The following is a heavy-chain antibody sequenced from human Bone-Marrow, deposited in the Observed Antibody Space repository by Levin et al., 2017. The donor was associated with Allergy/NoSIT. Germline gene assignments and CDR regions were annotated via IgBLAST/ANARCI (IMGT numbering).Heavy chain of an antibody. J-gene: IGHJ4*02. CDR3: AKTAPYYFDY. CDR1: GFTFGTSG. D-gene: IGHD2-21*02. V-gene: IGHV3-23*01. CDR2: ISKNGAAT. Sequence: GGSLRLSCAASGFTFGTSGMTWVRQAPGKGLEWVSAISKNGAATYYADSARGRFTISRDNSKNLLYLQMNSLRAEDTALYYCAKTAPYYFDYWGQGILVTVSS.